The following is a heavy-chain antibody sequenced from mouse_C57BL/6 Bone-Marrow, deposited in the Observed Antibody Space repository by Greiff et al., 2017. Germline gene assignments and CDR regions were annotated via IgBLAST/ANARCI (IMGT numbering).Heavy chain of an antibody. J-gene: IGHJ4*01. V-gene: IGHV14-4*01. CDR1: GFNIKDDY. CDR3: TTRAQATFPYAMDY. D-gene: IGHD3-2*02. Sequence: EVQLQQPGAELVRPGASVKLSCTASGFNIKDDYMHWVKQRPEQGLEWIGWIDPENGDTEYASKFQGKATITADTSSNTAYLQLSSLTSEDTAVYYCTTRAQATFPYAMDYWGQGTSVTVSS. CDR2: IDPENGDT.